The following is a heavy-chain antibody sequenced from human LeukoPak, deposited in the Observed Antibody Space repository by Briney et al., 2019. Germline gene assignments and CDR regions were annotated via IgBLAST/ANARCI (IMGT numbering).Heavy chain of an antibody. CDR1: GFSFDDYA. CDR3: AKGMGLRKGSSWSDAFDI. Sequence: PGGSLRLSCAASGFSFDDYAMHWVRQAPGKGLEWVSGISWNSGNIGYADSVKGRFTISRDNAKNSLYLQMNSLRAEDTAVYYCAKGMGLRKGSSWSDAFDIWGQGTMVTVSS. CDR2: ISWNSGNI. V-gene: IGHV3-9*01. J-gene: IGHJ3*02. D-gene: IGHD6-13*01.